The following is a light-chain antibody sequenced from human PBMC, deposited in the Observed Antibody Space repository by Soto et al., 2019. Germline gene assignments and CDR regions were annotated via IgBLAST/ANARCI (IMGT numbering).Light chain of an antibody. Sequence: EIVMTQSPVTLSVSPGETANLSCRASQTVTSNLASYQQKPGRSPRLLLSGASTRATGIPARFSGSGSGTEFTLTISRLQSEDLAVYYCQQYNDWPRTFGQGTKVEIK. V-gene: IGKV3-15*01. CDR1: QTVTSN. CDR3: QQYNDWPRT. J-gene: IGKJ1*01. CDR2: GAS.